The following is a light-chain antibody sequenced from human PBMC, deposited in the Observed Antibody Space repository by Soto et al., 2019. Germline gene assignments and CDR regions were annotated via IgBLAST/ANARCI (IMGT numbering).Light chain of an antibody. CDR3: QHYYTYPWT. J-gene: IGKJ1*01. Sequence: AIRMTQSPSSLSASTGDRVTITCRASQDVSNYLVWYQQKPGKAPKVLIHAASTLQGGVSSGFSGSGSGTDFTLTINSLQSEDFATYYCQHYYTYPWTFGQGTRVEV. CDR2: AAS. V-gene: IGKV1-8*01. CDR1: QDVSNY.